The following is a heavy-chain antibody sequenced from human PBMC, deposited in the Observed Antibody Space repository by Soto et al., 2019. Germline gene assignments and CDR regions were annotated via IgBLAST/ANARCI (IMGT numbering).Heavy chain of an antibody. Sequence: PSETLSLTCTVSGGSISSYYWSWIRQPPGKGLEWIGYIYYSGSTNYNPSLKSRVTISVDTSKNQFSLKLSSVTAADTAVYYCARDKESYYYYYMDVWGKGTTVTVSS. CDR2: IYYSGST. CDR3: ARDKESYYYYYMDV. CDR1: GGSISSYY. V-gene: IGHV4-59*01. J-gene: IGHJ6*03.